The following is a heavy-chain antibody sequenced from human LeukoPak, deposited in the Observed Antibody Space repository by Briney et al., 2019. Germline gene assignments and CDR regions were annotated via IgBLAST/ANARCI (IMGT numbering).Heavy chain of an antibody. CDR1: GGSISSSNW. CDR3: ARASHDYGDYSHFGY. Sequence: SETLSLTCAVSGGSISSSNWWSWVRQPPGKGLEWIGEIYHSGSTNYNPSLKSRVTIAVDKSKNQFSLKLSSVTAADTAVYYCARASHDYGDYSHFGYWGQGTLVTVSS. V-gene: IGHV4-4*02. CDR2: IYHSGST. J-gene: IGHJ4*02. D-gene: IGHD4-17*01.